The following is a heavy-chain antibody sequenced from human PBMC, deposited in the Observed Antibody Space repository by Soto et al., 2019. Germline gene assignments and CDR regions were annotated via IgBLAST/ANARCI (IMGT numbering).Heavy chain of an antibody. Sequence: AVGSLRLSCIGSGFAFRDYEMNCVRHSPGKGLEWVAYISSGAFTIYYADSVRGRFTVSRDNAKNSLYLQMNSLRDEDAAVYYCARTSSIETVNYYGMAVGGQGNTVT. CDR3: ARTSSIETVNYYGMAV. D-gene: IGHD3-3*02. J-gene: IGHJ6*02. CDR1: GFAFRDYE. CDR2: ISSGAFTI. V-gene: IGHV3-48*03.